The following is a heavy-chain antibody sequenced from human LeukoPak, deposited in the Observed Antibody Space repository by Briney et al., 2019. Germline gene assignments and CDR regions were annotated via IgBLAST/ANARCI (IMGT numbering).Heavy chain of an antibody. CDR1: GFSLSTTGVG. V-gene: IGHV2-5*02. Sequence: SGPTLVKPTQTLTLTCTFSGFSLSTTGVGVGWIRQPPGKAPEWFALIFWDDDKRYRSSLKSRLTITKDTSKNQVVLTMTDMDPVDTATYYCAHTKELFASNAREILDYWGQGILVTVSS. J-gene: IGHJ4*02. D-gene: IGHD1-7*01. CDR3: AHTKELFASNAREILDY. CDR2: IFWDDDK.